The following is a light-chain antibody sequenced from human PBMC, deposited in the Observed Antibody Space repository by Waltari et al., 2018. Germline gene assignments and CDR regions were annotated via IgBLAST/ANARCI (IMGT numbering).Light chain of an antibody. CDR1: SSDVGGYHY. J-gene: IGLJ1*01. Sequence: QSALTQPASVSGSPGQSITIPCTGTSSDVGGYHYFSWYQQHPGKAPQLMIYDVSKRPSGVSNRFSGSKSGNTASLTISGLQAEDEADYYCSSYTSSSTYVFGTGTKVTVL. CDR2: DVS. V-gene: IGLV2-14*01. CDR3: SSYTSSSTYV.